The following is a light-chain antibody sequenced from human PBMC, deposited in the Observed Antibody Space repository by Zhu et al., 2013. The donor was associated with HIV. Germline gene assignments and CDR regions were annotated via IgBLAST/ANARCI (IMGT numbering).Light chain of an antibody. CDR3: LQSNSYPRT. CDR1: QGISSA. Sequence: AIQLTQSPSSLSASVGDRVTITCRASQGISSALAWYQQKPGKAPKRLIYLASTLQSGVPSRFSGSGSGTDFTLTISSLQPEDFATYYCLQSNSYPRTFGQGTRLEIK. V-gene: IGKV1-13*02. J-gene: IGKJ2*02. CDR2: LAS.